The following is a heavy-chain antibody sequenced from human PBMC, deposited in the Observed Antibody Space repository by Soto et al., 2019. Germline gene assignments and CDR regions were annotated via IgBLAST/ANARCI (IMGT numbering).Heavy chain of an antibody. CDR3: AAGDFWSGYYKYAFDI. CDR1: GFTFTSSS. V-gene: IGHV1-58*01. D-gene: IGHD3-3*01. CDR2: IVVGSGNT. Sequence: SVKVACKASGFTFTSSSVQWVRQARGQRLEWIGWIVVGSGNTNYAQKFQERVTITRDMSTSTAYMELSSLRSEDTAVYYCAAGDFWSGYYKYAFDIWGQGTMVTVS. J-gene: IGHJ3*02.